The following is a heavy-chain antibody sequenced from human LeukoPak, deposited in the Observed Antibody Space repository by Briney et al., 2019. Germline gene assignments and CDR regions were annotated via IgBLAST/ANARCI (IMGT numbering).Heavy chain of an antibody. CDR3: ARDQAGFDP. V-gene: IGHV4-34*01. CDR1: GGSFSGYY. D-gene: IGHD6-13*01. CDR2: INDSGST. J-gene: IGHJ5*02. Sequence: ASETLSLTCGVFGGSFSGYYWSWIRQPPGKGLEWIGEINDSGSTNYNPSLKSRVIISLDTSKNQFSLKLSSVTAADTAVYYCARDQAGFDPWGQGTLVTVSS.